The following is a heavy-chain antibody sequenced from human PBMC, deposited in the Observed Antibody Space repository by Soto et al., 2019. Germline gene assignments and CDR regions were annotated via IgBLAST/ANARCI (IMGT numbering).Heavy chain of an antibody. D-gene: IGHD3-22*01. J-gene: IGHJ4*02. Sequence: SGPTLVNPTQTLTLTCTFSGFSLSTSGVGVGWIRQPPGKALEWLALIYWDDDKRYSPSLKSRLTITKDTSKNQVVLTMTNMDPVDTATYYCAQATYYYDSSGYSDYWGQGTLVTVSS. CDR1: GFSLSTSGVG. V-gene: IGHV2-5*02. CDR3: AQATYYYDSSGYSDY. CDR2: IYWDDDK.